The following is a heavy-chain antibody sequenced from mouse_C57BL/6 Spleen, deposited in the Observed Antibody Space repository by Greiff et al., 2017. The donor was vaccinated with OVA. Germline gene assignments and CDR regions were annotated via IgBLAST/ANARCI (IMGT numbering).Heavy chain of an antibody. Sequence: VQGVESGGGLVQPKGSLKLSCAASGFSFNTYAMNWVRQAPGKGLEWVARIRSKSNNYATYYADSVKDRFTISRDESESMLYLQMNNLKTEDTAMYYGVRHEDNWVYWYFDVWGTGTTVTVSS. J-gene: IGHJ1*03. V-gene: IGHV10-1*01. CDR2: IRSKSNNYAT. CDR1: GFSFNTYA. CDR3: VRHEDNWVYWYFDV. D-gene: IGHD4-1*01.